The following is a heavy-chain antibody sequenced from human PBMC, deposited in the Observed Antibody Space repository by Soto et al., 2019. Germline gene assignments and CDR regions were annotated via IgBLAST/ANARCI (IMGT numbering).Heavy chain of an antibody. CDR1: GYSFTSHW. D-gene: IGHD1-1*01. CDR2: IDPSDSYT. CDR3: ARRLSGPKEEYNAYYFYGLDV. J-gene: IGHJ6*02. V-gene: IGHV5-10-1*01. Sequence: PXESLKISCQGSGYSFTSHWITWVRQTPGKGLEWMGRIDPSDSYTNYSPSFQGRVTISADRSISTAFLQWSSLEASDTAIYYCARRLSGPKEEYNAYYFYGLDVWGQGTTVTVSS.